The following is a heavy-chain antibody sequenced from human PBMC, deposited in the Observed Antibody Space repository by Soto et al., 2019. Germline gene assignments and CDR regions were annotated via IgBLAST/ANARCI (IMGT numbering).Heavy chain of an antibody. CDR2: IYHSGNT. D-gene: IGHD5-18*01. Sequence: SETLSLTCSVSGDSIGSSTNYWGWIRQPPGKGLEWIGTIYHSGNTYYNPTLKSRVAISIDMSKNQFSLRLNSVTAADTAVYYCARHEWLQLWLVTEYWGQGALVTVSS. CDR3: ARHEWLQLWLVTEY. CDR1: GDSIGSSTNY. V-gene: IGHV4-39*01. J-gene: IGHJ4*02.